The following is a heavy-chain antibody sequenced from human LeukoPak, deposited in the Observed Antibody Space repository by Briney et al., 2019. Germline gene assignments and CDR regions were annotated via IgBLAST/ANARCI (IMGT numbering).Heavy chain of an antibody. V-gene: IGHV3-30*18. J-gene: IGHJ4*02. D-gene: IGHD3-3*01. CDR2: IPYDGTSQ. CDR1: GFTFNTYG. CDR3: AKDLEYYNFWSGQDY. Sequence: GRSLRLSCTASGFTFNTYGMHWVRQAPGKGLEWGAVIPYDGTSQYYADSLRGRFTISRDNSKNTLYLQMNSLRAEDTAVYYCAKDLEYYNFWSGQDYWGQGTLVTVSS.